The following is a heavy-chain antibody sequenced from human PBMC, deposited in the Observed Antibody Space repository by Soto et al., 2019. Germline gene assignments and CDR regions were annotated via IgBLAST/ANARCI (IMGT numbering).Heavy chain of an antibody. Sequence: SETLSLTCAVYGGSFSGYYWSWIRQPPGKGLEWIGEINHSGSTNYNPSLKSRVTISVDTSKNQFSLKLSSVTAADTAVYYCARVLNWYYYGSGSRNWFDPWGQGTLVTVSS. J-gene: IGHJ5*02. CDR3: ARVLNWYYYGSGSRNWFDP. D-gene: IGHD3-10*01. V-gene: IGHV4-34*01. CDR1: GGSFSGYY. CDR2: INHSGST.